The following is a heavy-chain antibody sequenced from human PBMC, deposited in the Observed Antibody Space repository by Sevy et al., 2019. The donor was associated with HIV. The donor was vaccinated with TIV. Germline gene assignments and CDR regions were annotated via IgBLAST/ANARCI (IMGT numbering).Heavy chain of an antibody. J-gene: IGHJ6*02. D-gene: IGHD1-26*01. CDR1: GFTFSSYA. V-gene: IGHV3-23*01. CDR2: ISGGGGNT. CDR3: AKATTAGGRYFYYFGMDV. Sequence: GRSLRLSCAASGFTFSSYAMNWVRQAPGKGLEWVSTISGGGGNTYYADSVKGRFTISRDNSKNTLSLQMTSLRAEDTAVYYCAKATTAGGRYFYYFGMDVWGQGTTVTVSS.